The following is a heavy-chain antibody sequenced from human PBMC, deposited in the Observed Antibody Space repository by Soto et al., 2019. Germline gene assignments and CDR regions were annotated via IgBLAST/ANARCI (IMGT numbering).Heavy chain of an antibody. Sequence: PSPTLSLTCAISGDSFSSNSAAWNWIRQSPSRGLEWLGRTYYRSKWYNDYAVSVKSRITINPDTSKNQFSLHLNSVTPEDTAVYYCVKAGARYHTPYSFYFDYWGQGTLVTVSS. D-gene: IGHD2-15*01. J-gene: IGHJ4*02. CDR3: VKAGARYHTPYSFYFDY. CDR1: GDSFSSNSAA. V-gene: IGHV6-1*01. CDR2: TYYRSKWYN.